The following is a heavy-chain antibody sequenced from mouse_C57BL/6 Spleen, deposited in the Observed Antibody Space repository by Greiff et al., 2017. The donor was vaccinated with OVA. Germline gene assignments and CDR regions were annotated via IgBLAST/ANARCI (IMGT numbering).Heavy chain of an antibody. CDR1: GFNIKNTY. CDR2: IDPANGNT. CDR3: ARNHLYYGTPYYAMDY. J-gene: IGHJ4*01. D-gene: IGHD1-1*01. V-gene: IGHV14-3*01. Sequence: VQLKQSVAELVRPGASVKLSCTASGFNIKNTYMHWVKQRPEQGLEWIGRIDPANGNTKYAPKFQGKATITADTSSNTAYLQLSSLTSEDTAIYYCARNHLYYGTPYYAMDYWGQGTSVTVSS.